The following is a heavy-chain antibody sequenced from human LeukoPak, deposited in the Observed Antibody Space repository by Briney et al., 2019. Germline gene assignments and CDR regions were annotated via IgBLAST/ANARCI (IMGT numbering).Heavy chain of an antibody. J-gene: IGHJ4*02. CDR3: ARAFRDYGDDVSVY. CDR2: INHSGST. Sequence: SETLSLTCAVSGGSFSGYYWSWIRQPPGKGLEWIGEINHSGSTNYNPSLKSRVTISVDTSKNQFSLKLSSVTAADTAVYYCARAFRDYGDDVSVYWGQGTLVTVSS. V-gene: IGHV4-34*01. D-gene: IGHD4/OR15-4a*01. CDR1: GGSFSGYY.